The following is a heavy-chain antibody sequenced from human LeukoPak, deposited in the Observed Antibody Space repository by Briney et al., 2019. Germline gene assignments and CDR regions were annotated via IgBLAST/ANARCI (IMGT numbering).Heavy chain of an antibody. V-gene: IGHV3-33*01. D-gene: IGHD3-3*01. Sequence: GGSLRLSCAASGFTFSSCGMHWVRQAPGKGLEWVAVIWYDGSNKYYADSVKGRFTISRDNSKNTLYLQMNSLRAEDTAVYYCARGVGYDFWSGYYHYFDYWGQGTLVTVSS. CDR2: IWYDGSNK. CDR3: ARGVGYDFWSGYYHYFDY. J-gene: IGHJ4*02. CDR1: GFTFSSCG.